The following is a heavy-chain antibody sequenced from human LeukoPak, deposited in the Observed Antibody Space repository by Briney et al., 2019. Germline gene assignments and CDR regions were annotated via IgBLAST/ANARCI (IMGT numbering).Heavy chain of an antibody. CDR2: IYPGDSDT. CDR3: ARHAFGFDY. CDR1: GYSFSNYW. D-gene: IGHD3-3*01. V-gene: IGHV5-51*01. Sequence: GESLKISCKGSGYSFSNYWIGWVRQLPGKGLEWMGIIYPGDSDTRYSPSLQGQVTISADKSITTAYLQWSGLKASDTAMYYCARHAFGFDYWGQGTLVTVSS. J-gene: IGHJ4*02.